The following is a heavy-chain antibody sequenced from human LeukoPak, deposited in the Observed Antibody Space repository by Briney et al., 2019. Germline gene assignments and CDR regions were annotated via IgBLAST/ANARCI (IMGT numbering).Heavy chain of an antibody. V-gene: IGHV4-30-4*01. Sequence: PSQTLSLTCTVSGGSISSGDYYWSWIRQPPGKGLEWIGYISYSGSTYYNPSLKSRVTMSVDTSRNQFSLKLSSVTAADTAVYYCARVLLSNYDFWSGYSNWFDPWGQGTLVTVSS. CDR1: GGSISSGDYY. J-gene: IGHJ5*02. CDR3: ARVLLSNYDFWSGYSNWFDP. CDR2: ISYSGST. D-gene: IGHD3-3*01.